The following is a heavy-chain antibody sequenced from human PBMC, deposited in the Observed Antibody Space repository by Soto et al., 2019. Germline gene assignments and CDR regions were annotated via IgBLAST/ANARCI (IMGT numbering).Heavy chain of an antibody. CDR2: ISSSSSYI. J-gene: IGHJ5*02. CDR3: ARIEPPLHRFDP. V-gene: IGHV3-21*01. Sequence: EVQLVESGGGLVKPGGSLRLSCAASGFTFSSYSMNWVRQAPGKGLEWVSSISSSSSYIYYADSVKGRFTISRDNAKNSLYLQMNSLRAEDTAVYYCARIEPPLHRFDPWGQGTLVTVSS. CDR1: GFTFSSYS.